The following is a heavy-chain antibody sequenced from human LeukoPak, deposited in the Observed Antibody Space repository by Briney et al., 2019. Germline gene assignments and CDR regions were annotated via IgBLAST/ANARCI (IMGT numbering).Heavy chain of an antibody. V-gene: IGHV1-2*02. D-gene: IGHD3-10*01. CDR3: ASRWFGELSSSPLRIDY. Sequence: ASVKVSCKASGYTFTGYYMHWVRQAPGQGLEWMGWINPNSGGTNYAQKFQGRVTMTRDTSISTAYMELSRLRSDDTAVYYCASRWFGELSSSPLRIDYWGQGTLVTVSS. CDR1: GYTFTGYY. J-gene: IGHJ4*02. CDR2: INPNSGGT.